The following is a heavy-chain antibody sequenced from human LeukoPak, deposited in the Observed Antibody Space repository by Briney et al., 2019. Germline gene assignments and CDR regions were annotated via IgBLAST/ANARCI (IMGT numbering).Heavy chain of an antibody. Sequence: GGSLRLSCDASGFTFSTYAMGCVRQAPGEGREWDSGLSGSGGSTWYADSVKGRFTISRDNSKNPVYLHMNSLRAEDTAVYYCAKFEGLCGSANTCYHFDCWGQGTLVTVSS. V-gene: IGHV3-23*01. CDR1: GFTFSTYA. CDR3: AKFEGLCGSANTCYHFDC. CDR2: LSGSGGST. D-gene: IGHD2-2*01. J-gene: IGHJ4*02.